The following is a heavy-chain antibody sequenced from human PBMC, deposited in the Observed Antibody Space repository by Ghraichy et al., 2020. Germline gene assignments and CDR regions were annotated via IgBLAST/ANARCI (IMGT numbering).Heavy chain of an antibody. Sequence: ASVKVSCKASGYTFTVYYIHWVRQAPGQGLEWMGHIDPNSGGTNYAQKFHSRVTMTRDTSISTAYMELSSLRSDDTAVYYCTRSYYGGNSWYFDIWGRGTLVTVSS. J-gene: IGHJ2*01. V-gene: IGHV1-2*06. D-gene: IGHD4-23*01. CDR3: TRSYYGGNSWYFDI. CDR2: IDPNSGGT. CDR1: GYTFTVYY.